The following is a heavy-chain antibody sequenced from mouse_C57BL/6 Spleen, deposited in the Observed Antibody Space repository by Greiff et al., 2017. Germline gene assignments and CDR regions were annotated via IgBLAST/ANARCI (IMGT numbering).Heavy chain of an antibody. CDR1: GYTFTSYW. J-gene: IGHJ2*01. CDR3: ARDSYDGSLDY. CDR2: IHPNSGST. D-gene: IGHD2-3*01. Sequence: QVQLQQSGAELVKPGASVKLSCKASGYTFTSYWMHWVKQRPGQGLEWIGMIHPNSGSTNYNEKFKSKATLTVDKSSSTAYMQLSSLTSEDSAVYYCARDSYDGSLDYWGQGTTLTVSS. V-gene: IGHV1-64*01.